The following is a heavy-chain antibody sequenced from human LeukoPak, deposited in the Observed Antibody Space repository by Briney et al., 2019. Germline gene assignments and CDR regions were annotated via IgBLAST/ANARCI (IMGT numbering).Heavy chain of an antibody. D-gene: IGHD3-22*01. CDR3: VQEFNHEQWFFDI. V-gene: IGHV3-30*18. J-gene: IGHJ2*01. CDR1: GFTFSSYG. CDR2: ISYDGSNK. Sequence: PGGSLRLSCAASGFTFSSYGMHWVRQAPGKGLEWVAVISYDGSNKYYADSVKGRFTVSRDNSKNTVDLQMNSLRVEDTALYFCVQEFNHEQWFFDIWGRGTLVTVSS.